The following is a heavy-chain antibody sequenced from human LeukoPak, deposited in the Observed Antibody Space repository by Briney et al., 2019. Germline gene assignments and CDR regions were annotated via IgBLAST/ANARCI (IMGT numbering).Heavy chain of an antibody. CDR2: IIPIFGTA. CDR1: GGTFSSYA. D-gene: IGHD6-13*01. J-gene: IGHJ5*02. CDR3: ARVGYSSHGFDP. Sequence: SVKVSCKASGGTFSSYAISWVRQAPGQGLEWMGGIIPIFGTANYAQKFQGRVTITADKSTSTAYMELSSLRSEDTAVYYCARVGYSSHGFDPWGQGTLVTVSS. V-gene: IGHV1-69*06.